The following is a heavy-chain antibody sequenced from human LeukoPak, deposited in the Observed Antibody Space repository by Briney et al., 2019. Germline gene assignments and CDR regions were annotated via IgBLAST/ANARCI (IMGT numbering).Heavy chain of an antibody. Sequence: PGRSLRLSCAASGFTFSSYGMHWVRQAPGKGLEWVAVIWYDGSNKHYADSVKGRFTISRDNSKNTLYLQMNSLRAEDTAVYYCAADTTADYWGQGTLVTVSS. J-gene: IGHJ4*02. CDR2: IWYDGSNK. CDR1: GFTFSSYG. V-gene: IGHV3-33*01. D-gene: IGHD1-26*01. CDR3: AADTTADY.